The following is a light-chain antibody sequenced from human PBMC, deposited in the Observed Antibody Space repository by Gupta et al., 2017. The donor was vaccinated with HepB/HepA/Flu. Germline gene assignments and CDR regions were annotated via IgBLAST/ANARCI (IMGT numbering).Light chain of an antibody. CDR3: CSYAGSSIVV. CDR2: EVN. V-gene: IGLV2-23*02. J-gene: IGLJ2*01. Sequence: SALTQPASVSGSPGQSITISCTGTSSDVGNYNLVSWYQQHPGKAPKLMNYEVNKRPAGVSNRFSGSKSGNTASLTISGLQAEDEAYYHCCSYAGSSIVVFGGGTKLTVL. CDR1: SSDVGNYNL.